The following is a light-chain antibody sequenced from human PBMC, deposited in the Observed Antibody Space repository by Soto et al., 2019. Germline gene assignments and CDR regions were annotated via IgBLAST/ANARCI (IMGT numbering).Light chain of an antibody. V-gene: IGKV2-28*01. CDR1: QSLLHSNGYNF. CDR2: LGS. Sequence: DIVMTQSPLSLPVTPGEPASISCRSSQSLLHSNGYNFLDWYLQKPGQSPQLLIYLGSNRASWVPDRFSGSVSGTDFTLKISRVEDEDVWVYYCMQALQTPPYTFGQGTKLEIK. J-gene: IGKJ2*01. CDR3: MQALQTPPYT.